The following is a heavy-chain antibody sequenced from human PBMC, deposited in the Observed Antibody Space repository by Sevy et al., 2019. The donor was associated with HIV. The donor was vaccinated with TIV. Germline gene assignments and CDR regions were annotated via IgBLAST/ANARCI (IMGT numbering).Heavy chain of an antibody. CDR3: ATGGYYFDY. D-gene: IGHD3-22*01. V-gene: IGHV3-15*07. J-gene: IGHJ4*02. Sequence: GGSLRLSCTTSGFIFSNAWMNWVRQAPGKGLEWVGRIKSKYDGGTTDYAAPVKGRCTVSRDDSKKTVHLQMNSLKAEDTAIYYCATGGYYFDYWGQGTLVTVSS. CDR1: GFIFSNAW. CDR2: IKSKYDGGTT.